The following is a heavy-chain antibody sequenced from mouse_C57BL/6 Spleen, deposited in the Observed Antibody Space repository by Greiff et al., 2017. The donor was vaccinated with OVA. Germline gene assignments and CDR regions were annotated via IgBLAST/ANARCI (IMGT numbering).Heavy chain of an antibody. CDR2: IRSKSSNYAT. CDR1: GFTFNTYA. CDR3: VKGVDYYGSSWFAY. D-gene: IGHD1-1*01. J-gene: IGHJ3*01. V-gene: IGHV10-3*01. Sequence: EVQGVESGGGLVQPKGSLKLSCAASGFTFNTYAMHWVRQAPGTGLEWVARIRSKSSNYATYYADSVKDRFTISRDDSQSMLYLQMNNLKTEDTAMYYCVKGVDYYGSSWFAYWGQGTLVTVSA.